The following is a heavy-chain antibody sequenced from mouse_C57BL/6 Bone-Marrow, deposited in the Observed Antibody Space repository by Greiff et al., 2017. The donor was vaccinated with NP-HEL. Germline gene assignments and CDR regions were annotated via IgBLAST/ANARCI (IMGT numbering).Heavy chain of an antibody. CDR2: INPSSGYT. D-gene: IGHD4-1*02. Sequence: QVQLQQSGAELAKPGASVKLSCKASGYTFTSYWMHWVKQRPGQGLEWIGYINPSSGYTKYNQKFQDKATLTADKSSSPAYMQLSSLTYEDSADYDSARYRAATETRAMDYWGQGTSVTVSS. CDR1: GYTFTSYW. J-gene: IGHJ4*01. CDR3: ARYRAATETRAMDY. V-gene: IGHV1-7*01.